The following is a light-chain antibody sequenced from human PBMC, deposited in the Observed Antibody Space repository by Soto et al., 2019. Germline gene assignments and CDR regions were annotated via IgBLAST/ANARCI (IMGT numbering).Light chain of an antibody. J-gene: IGKJ4*01. CDR2: DAS. CDR1: QSVSSY. CDR3: QQRSNWPPVT. Sequence: EIVLTQSPATLSLSPGERATLSCRASQSVSSYLDWYQHKPGQAPRLLIYDASNRATGIPARFSGSGSGRDFTLTISSLEPEDFAIYYCQQRSNWPPVTFGGGTKVEIK. V-gene: IGKV3-11*02.